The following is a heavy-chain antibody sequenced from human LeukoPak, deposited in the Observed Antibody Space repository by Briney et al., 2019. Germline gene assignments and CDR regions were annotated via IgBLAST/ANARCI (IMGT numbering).Heavy chain of an antibody. Sequence: GGSLRLSCAASGFTFSSYAMHWVRQAPGKGLEWVAVISYDGSNKYYADSVKGRSTISRDNSKNTLYLQMNSLRAEDTAVYYCARDLGKGYFDYWGQGTLVTVSS. V-gene: IGHV3-30*04. J-gene: IGHJ4*02. CDR2: ISYDGSNK. CDR3: ARDLGKGYFDY. CDR1: GFTFSSYA.